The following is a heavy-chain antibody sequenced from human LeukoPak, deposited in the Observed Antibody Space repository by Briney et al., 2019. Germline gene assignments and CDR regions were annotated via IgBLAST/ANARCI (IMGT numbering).Heavy chain of an antibody. CDR1: GGSISSYY. Sequence: PSETLSLTCTVSGGSISSYYWSWIRQPPGKGLEWIGYTYYSGSTNYNPSLKSRVTISVDTSKNQFSLKLSSVTAADTAVYYCARDGYSGNDGLWGQGTLVTVSS. CDR3: ARDGYSGNDGL. CDR2: TYYSGST. J-gene: IGHJ4*02. D-gene: IGHD5-12*01. V-gene: IGHV4-59*01.